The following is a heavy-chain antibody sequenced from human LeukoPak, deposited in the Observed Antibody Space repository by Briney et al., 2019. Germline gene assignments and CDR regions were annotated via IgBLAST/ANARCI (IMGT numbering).Heavy chain of an antibody. V-gene: IGHV1-69*01. J-gene: IGHJ3*02. CDR2: IIPISGTA. CDR1: GGTFSSYA. Sequence: SSVKVSCKASGGTFSSYAINWVRQAPGQGLEWMGGIIPISGTANYAQKFQGRVRITADESTSTAYMELSSLRSEDTAVYYCASSSGWGGDAFDIWGQGTMVTVSS. CDR3: ASSSGWGGDAFDI. D-gene: IGHD6-19*01.